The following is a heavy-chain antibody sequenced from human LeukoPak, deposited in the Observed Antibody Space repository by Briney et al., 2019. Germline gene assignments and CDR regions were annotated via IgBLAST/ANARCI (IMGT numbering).Heavy chain of an antibody. Sequence: GGSLRLFCAASGFTFSSYSMNWVRQAPGKGLEWVSYISSSSSTIYYADSVKGRFTISRDNSKNTLYLQMNSLRAEDTAVYYCAKDGSGWPLGWYFDLWGRGTLVTVSS. CDR3: AKDGSGWPLGWYFDL. D-gene: IGHD6-19*01. CDR2: ISSSSSTI. J-gene: IGHJ2*01. V-gene: IGHV3-48*01. CDR1: GFTFSSYS.